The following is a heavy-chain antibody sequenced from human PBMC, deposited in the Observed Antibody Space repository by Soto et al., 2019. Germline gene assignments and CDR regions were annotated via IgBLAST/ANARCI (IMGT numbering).Heavy chain of an antibody. Sequence: GGSLRLSCAASGFTFSSYAMHWVRQAPGKGLEWVAVISYDGSNKYYADSVKGRFTISRDNSKNTLYLQMNSLRAEDTAVYYCATPLARYSNDYGMDVWGQGTTVTVSS. CDR2: ISYDGSNK. CDR3: ATPLARYSNDYGMDV. D-gene: IGHD6-13*01. J-gene: IGHJ6*02. CDR1: GFTFSSYA. V-gene: IGHV3-30-3*01.